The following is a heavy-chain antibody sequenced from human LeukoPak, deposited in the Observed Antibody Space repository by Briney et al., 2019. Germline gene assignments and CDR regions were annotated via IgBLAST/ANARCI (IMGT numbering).Heavy chain of an antibody. Sequence: PSETLSLTCTVSGGSISSYYWSWIRQPPGKGLEWIGYIYYSGSTNYNPSLKSRVTISVDTSKSQFSLKLSSVTAADTAVYYCARRTGTTMSFDYWGQGTLVTVSS. J-gene: IGHJ4*02. CDR1: GGSISSYY. CDR2: IYYSGST. CDR3: ARRTGTTMSFDY. V-gene: IGHV4-59*01. D-gene: IGHD1-1*01.